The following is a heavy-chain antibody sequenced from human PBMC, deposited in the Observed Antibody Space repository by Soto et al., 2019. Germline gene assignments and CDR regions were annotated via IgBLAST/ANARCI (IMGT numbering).Heavy chain of an antibody. J-gene: IGHJ4*02. CDR3: ARRAGAMPGRIDF. CDR2: IYYTGST. Sequence: HVQLQESGPGLVKPSETLSLICTVSGDSISSYYWSWIRQPPGKGLEWIGFIYYTGSTNYNPSLKSRVTISVDTSKNQLSLKLSSVTAADTAVYYCARRAGAMPGRIDFWGQGTLVTVSS. D-gene: IGHD6-19*01. CDR1: GDSISSYY. V-gene: IGHV4-59*08.